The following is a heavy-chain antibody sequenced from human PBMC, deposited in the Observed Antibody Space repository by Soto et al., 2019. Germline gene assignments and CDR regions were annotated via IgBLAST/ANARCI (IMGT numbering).Heavy chain of an antibody. Sequence: GGSLRLSCAASGFTFSSYGMHWVRQAPGKGLEWVAVISYDGSNKYYADSVKGRFTISRDNSKNTLYLQMNSLRAEDTAAYYCARDEGYSYGWSLVSDYWGQGTLVTVSS. J-gene: IGHJ4*02. CDR1: GFTFSSYG. CDR3: ARDEGYSYGWSLVSDY. CDR2: ISYDGSNK. V-gene: IGHV3-30*03. D-gene: IGHD5-18*01.